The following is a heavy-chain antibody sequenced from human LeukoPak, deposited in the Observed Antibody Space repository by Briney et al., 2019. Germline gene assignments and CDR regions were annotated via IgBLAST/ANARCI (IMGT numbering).Heavy chain of an antibody. CDR3: ARVRGVRGQHLGY. J-gene: IGHJ4*02. CDR2: MNPNSGNT. CDR1: GYTFTSYD. V-gene: IGHV1-8*01. D-gene: IGHD3-10*01. Sequence: ASVKVSCKASGYTFTSYDINWVRQATGQGLERMGWMNPNSGNTGYAQKFQGRVTMTRNTSISTAYMELSSLRSEDTAVYYCARVRGVRGQHLGYWGQGTLVTVSS.